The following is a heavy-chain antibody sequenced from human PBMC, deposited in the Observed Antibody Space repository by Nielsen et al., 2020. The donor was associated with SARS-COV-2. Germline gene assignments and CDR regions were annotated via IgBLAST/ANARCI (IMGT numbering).Heavy chain of an antibody. CDR2: ISYDGSYV. CDR3: ARDPVLGASHYFDS. J-gene: IGHJ4*02. CDR1: GFTFSSYA. Sequence: GESLKISCAASGFTFSSYAMHWVRQTPGKGLEWVAIISYDGSYVYYTDSVKGRFIISRDNSKSTLYLQMNSLRAEDTAVYYCARDPVLGASHYFDSWGQGTLVTVSS. D-gene: IGHD3-10*01. V-gene: IGHV3-30*04.